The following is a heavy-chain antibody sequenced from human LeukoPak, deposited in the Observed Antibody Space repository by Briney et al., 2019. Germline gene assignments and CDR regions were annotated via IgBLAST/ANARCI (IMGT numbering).Heavy chain of an antibody. Sequence: SETLSLTCTVSGGSISSYYWSWIRQPPGKGLEWIGYIYYSGSTNYNPSLKSRVTISVDTSKNQFSLKLSSVTAADTAVYYCARDRGHYDAFDIWGQGIMVTVSS. J-gene: IGHJ3*02. V-gene: IGHV4-59*01. D-gene: IGHD5-12*01. CDR3: ARDRGHYDAFDI. CDR1: GGSISSYY. CDR2: IYYSGST.